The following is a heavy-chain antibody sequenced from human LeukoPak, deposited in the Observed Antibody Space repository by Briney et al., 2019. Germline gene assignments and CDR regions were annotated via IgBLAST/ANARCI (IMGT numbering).Heavy chain of an antibody. Sequence: PGGSLRLSCAASGFTFSSYAMHWVRQAPGKGLGWVGVLSYDGSNKYYADSVKGRFTLSRDNSKNTLYLQMNSMRAEDTAVYYCARDHGSSWTDYYYYYYGMDVWGQGTTVTVSS. V-gene: IGHV3-30*04. J-gene: IGHJ6*02. CDR3: ARDHGSSWTDYYYYYYGMDV. CDR2: LSYDGSNK. CDR1: GFTFSSYA. D-gene: IGHD6-13*01.